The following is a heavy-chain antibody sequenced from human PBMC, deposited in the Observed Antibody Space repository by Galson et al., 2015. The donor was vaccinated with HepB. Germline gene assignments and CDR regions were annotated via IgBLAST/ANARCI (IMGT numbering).Heavy chain of an antibody. CDR3: ARLCESGSGGSCYSGEGY. J-gene: IGHJ4*02. D-gene: IGHD2-15*01. V-gene: IGHV1-46*03. CDR2: INPSGGST. Sequence: SVKVSCKASGYTFTSYYMHWVRQAPGQGLEWMGIINPSGGSTSYAQKFQGRVTMTRDTSTSTVYMELSSLRSEDTAVYYCARLCESGSGGSCYSGEGYWGQGTLVTVSS. CDR1: GYTFTSYY.